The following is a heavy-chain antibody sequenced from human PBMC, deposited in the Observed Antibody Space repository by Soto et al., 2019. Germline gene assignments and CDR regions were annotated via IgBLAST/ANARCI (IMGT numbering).Heavy chain of an antibody. D-gene: IGHD3-9*01. V-gene: IGHV4-59*08. J-gene: IGHJ5*02. CDR3: ARHPIRYYDVLTGQIVYPEFNWVDP. CDR2: VYHTGST. Sequence: SETLSLTCAVSGGFITNDYWSWIRQPPGKGLEWIGYVYHTGSTNYKPSLKSRVTISVDKSKNQFSLKLTSVTAADTAVYYCARHPIRYYDVLTGQIVYPEFNWVDPWGHGILVT. CDR1: GGFITNDY.